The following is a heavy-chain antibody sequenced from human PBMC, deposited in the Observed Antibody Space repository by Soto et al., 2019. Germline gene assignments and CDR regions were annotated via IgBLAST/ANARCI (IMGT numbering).Heavy chain of an antibody. Sequence: ASVKVSCKASGYTFTDFGITWVRQAPGQGLEWMGWISAYNGNTDYEQKLQGRVTMTTDTSTSTAYMELRSLRSDDTAVYYCARDWVITFGGVISPPQYWGQGTLVTVSS. V-gene: IGHV1-18*01. CDR1: GYTFTDFG. CDR3: ARDWVITFGGVISPPQY. J-gene: IGHJ4*02. CDR2: ISAYNGNT. D-gene: IGHD3-16*02.